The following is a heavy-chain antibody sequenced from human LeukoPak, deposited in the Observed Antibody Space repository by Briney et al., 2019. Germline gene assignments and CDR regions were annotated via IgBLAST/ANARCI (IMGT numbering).Heavy chain of an antibody. CDR3: AKPPLGSYGVYYFDY. CDR1: GFTFDDYA. V-gene: IGHV3-9*01. CDR2: IGWNSGTI. J-gene: IGHJ4*02. Sequence: GRSLRLSCAASGFTFDDYAMHWVRQVPGKGLEWVSGIGWNSGTIHYADSVKGRFTISRDNAKNTLYLQMNSLRAEDTAVYYCAKPPLGSYGVYYFDYWGQGTLVTVSS. D-gene: IGHD5-18*01.